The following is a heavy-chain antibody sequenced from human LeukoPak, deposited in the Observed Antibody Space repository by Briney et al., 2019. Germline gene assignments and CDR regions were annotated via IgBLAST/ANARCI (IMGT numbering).Heavy chain of an antibody. D-gene: IGHD5-18*01. CDR3: AKGAGDIYGYRGLFDD. CDR2: ISGSGGST. Sequence: GGSLRLSCAASGFTFSSYAMSWVREAPGKGLEWVSGISGSGGSTYYADSVKGRFTISRDNSKNTLYLQMNSLRAEDTAVYYCAKGAGDIYGYRGLFDDWGQGTLVTVSS. V-gene: IGHV3-23*01. CDR1: GFTFSSYA. J-gene: IGHJ4*02.